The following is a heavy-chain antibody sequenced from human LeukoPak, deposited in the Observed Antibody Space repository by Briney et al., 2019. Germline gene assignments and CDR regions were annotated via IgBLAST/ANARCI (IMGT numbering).Heavy chain of an antibody. J-gene: IGHJ6*02. Sequence: ASVKVSCEASGYTFTSYDINWVRQATGQGLEWMGWMNPNSGNTGYAQKFQGRVTMSRNTSISTAYMELSSLRSEDTAVYYCARVNAYSSSWWDYYYGMDVWGQGTTVTVSS. V-gene: IGHV1-8*01. CDR3: ARVNAYSSSWWDYYYGMDV. CDR1: GYTFTSYD. CDR2: MNPNSGNT. D-gene: IGHD6-13*01.